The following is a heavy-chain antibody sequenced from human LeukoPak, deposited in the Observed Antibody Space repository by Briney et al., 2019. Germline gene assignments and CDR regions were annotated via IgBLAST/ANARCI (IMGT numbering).Heavy chain of an antibody. D-gene: IGHD5-24*01. V-gene: IGHV4-34*01. J-gene: IGHJ6*03. Sequence: SETLSLTRAVYGGSFSGYYWSWIRQPPGKGLEWIGEINHSGSTNYNPSLKSRVTISVDTSKNQFSLKLSSVTAADTAVYYCARERRDGYNYYYYMDVWGKGTTVTVSS. CDR3: ARERRDGYNYYYYMDV. CDR1: GGSFSGYY. CDR2: INHSGST.